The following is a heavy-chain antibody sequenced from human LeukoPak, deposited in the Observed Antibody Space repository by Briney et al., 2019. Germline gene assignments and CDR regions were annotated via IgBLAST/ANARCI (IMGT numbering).Heavy chain of an antibody. D-gene: IGHD5-18*01. CDR2: IISSCTTI. V-gene: IGHV3-48*03. CDR3: ARGYSYGYGY. Sequence: GSPGLSCAASGFTFSNYEMNWVLQAPGKGLEWVSYIISSCTTIYYADSVKGRFTIFRDNTKNSLYLRMNSLRAEDTAVYYCARGYSYGYGYWGQGTVVTVSS. CDR1: GFTFSNYE. J-gene: IGHJ4*02.